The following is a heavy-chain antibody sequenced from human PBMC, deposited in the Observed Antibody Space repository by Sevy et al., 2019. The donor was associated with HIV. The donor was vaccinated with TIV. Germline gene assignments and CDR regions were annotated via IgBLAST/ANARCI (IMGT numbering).Heavy chain of an antibody. CDR1: GGTFSSYA. J-gene: IGHJ3*02. CDR3: ARPRDTAMVTPGTFDI. CDR2: IIPIFGTA. Sequence: ASVKVSCKASGGTFSSYAISWVRQAPGQGLEWMGGIIPIFGTANYAQKFQGRVTITADESTSTAYTELSSLRSEDTAVYYCARPRDTAMVTPGTFDIWGQRTMVTVSS. D-gene: IGHD5-18*01. V-gene: IGHV1-69*13.